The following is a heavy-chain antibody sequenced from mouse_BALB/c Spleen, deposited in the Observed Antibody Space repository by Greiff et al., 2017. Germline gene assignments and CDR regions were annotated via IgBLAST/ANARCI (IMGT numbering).Heavy chain of an antibody. Sequence: VKLVESGPGLVAPSQSLSITCTVSGFSFTSYGVHWVRQPPGKGLEWLGVIWAGGSTNYNSALMSRLSISKDNSKSQVFLKMNSLQTDDTAMYYCARGYDYDWGFAYWGQGTLVTVSA. V-gene: IGHV2-9*02. D-gene: IGHD2-4*01. CDR1: GFSFTSYG. CDR3: ARGYDYDWGFAY. CDR2: IWAGGST. J-gene: IGHJ3*01.